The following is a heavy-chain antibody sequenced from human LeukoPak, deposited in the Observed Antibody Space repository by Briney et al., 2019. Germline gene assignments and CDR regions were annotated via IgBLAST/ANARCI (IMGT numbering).Heavy chain of an antibody. CDR3: ARPIAVASNWYFDL. J-gene: IGHJ2*01. CDR2: IYYSGST. CDR1: GGSISSRSYY. Sequence: SETLSLTCTVSGGSISSRSYYWGWIRQPPGKGLEWIGSIYYSGSTYYNPSLQSRVTISVDTSKNQFSLKLNSVTAADTAVYYCARPIAVASNWYFDLWGRGTLVTVSS. V-gene: IGHV4-39*01. D-gene: IGHD6-19*01.